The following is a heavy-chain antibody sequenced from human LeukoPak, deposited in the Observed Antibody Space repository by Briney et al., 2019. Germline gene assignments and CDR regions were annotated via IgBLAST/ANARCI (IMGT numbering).Heavy chain of an antibody. Sequence: ASVKVSCKASGYTFTSYYMHWVRQAPGQGLEWMGLINPTGGSTGYAQKFQGRVTMTRDMSTSTDYMELSSLRSEDTAIYYCARELREHGVFDIWGQGTMVTVSS. CDR1: GYTFTSYY. V-gene: IGHV1-46*01. CDR2: INPTGGST. CDR3: ARELREHGVFDI. D-gene: IGHD1-26*01. J-gene: IGHJ3*02.